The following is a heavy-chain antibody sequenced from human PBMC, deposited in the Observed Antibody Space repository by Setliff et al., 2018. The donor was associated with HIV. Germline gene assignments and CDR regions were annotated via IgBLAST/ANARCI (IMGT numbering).Heavy chain of an antibody. Sequence: ASVKVSCKASGYAFTNYYLHWVRQAPGQGLAWMGIINPSGGSTIYAQKLQGRVTMTRDTSTNTVYMELSSLRSEDTAVYYCAREPISYRDFVVVAAAFNIWGQGTMVTVSS. CDR1: GYAFTNYY. D-gene: IGHD2-15*01. V-gene: IGHV1-46*01. CDR3: AREPISYRDFVVVAAAFNI. CDR2: INPSGGST. J-gene: IGHJ3*02.